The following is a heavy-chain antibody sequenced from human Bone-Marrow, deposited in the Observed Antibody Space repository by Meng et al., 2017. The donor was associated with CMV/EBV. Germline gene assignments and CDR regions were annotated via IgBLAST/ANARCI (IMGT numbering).Heavy chain of an antibody. CDR3: ARELGGGLAARRVLDV. Sequence: SETLSLTCTVSGDSIGSGDYWSWIRLPPGKGLKWIGYIFYTGSTNYNPSLKSRVTISVDTSKNQFSLNLRSVTPADTAMYYCARELGGGLAARRVLDVWGQRTTVTVSS. V-gene: IGHV4-61*08. J-gene: IGHJ6*02. CDR1: GDSIGSGDY. CDR2: IFYTGST. D-gene: IGHD6-6*01.